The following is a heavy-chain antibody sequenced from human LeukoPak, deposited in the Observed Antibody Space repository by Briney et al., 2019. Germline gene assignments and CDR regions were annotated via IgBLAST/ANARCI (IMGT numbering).Heavy chain of an antibody. J-gene: IGHJ5*02. Sequence: SVKVSCKASGGTFSSYAISWVRQAPGQGLEWMGGIIPIFGTANYAQKFQGRVTITTDESTSTAYMELSSLRSEDTAVYYCARDHSSTSPWFDPWGQGTLVTVSS. CDR2: IIPIFGTA. CDR1: GGTFSSYA. CDR3: ARDHSSTSPWFDP. V-gene: IGHV1-69*05. D-gene: IGHD6-13*01.